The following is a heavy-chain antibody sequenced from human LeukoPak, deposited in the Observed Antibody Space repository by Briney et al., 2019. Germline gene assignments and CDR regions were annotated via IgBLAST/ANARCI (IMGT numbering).Heavy chain of an antibody. D-gene: IGHD3-10*01. J-gene: IGHJ4*02. CDR3: ARSYYGSGSYRAAFDY. CDR1: GYSISSGYS. V-gene: IGHV4-38-2*02. CDR2: IYHSGNT. Sequence: PSETLSLTCTVSGYSISSGYSWGWIRQPPGKGLGWIGSIYHSGNTYYNPSLKRRVTISVDTSKNQFSLNLSSVTAADTAVYYCARSYYGSGSYRAAFDYWGQGTLVTVSS.